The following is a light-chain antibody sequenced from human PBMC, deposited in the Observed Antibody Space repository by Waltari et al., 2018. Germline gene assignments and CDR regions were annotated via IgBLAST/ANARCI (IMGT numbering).Light chain of an antibody. CDR2: WGS. J-gene: IGKJ1*01. CDR1: QSVFYNSNKKDY. V-gene: IGKV4-1*01. CDR3: EQYYADPRT. Sequence: VMPQSPDSLSVSLGERATMNCKSSQSVFYNSNKKDYLAWYQQRAGQAPKLLIYWGSVRASGVPDRFSGSGSGTDFTLTISDLQAEDLAVYSCEQYYADPRTFGQGTKVEVK.